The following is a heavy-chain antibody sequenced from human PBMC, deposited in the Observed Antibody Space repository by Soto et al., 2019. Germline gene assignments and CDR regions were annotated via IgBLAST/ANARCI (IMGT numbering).Heavy chain of an antibody. CDR3: ATRTRYCSSTSCDDY. CDR2: IYYSGST. V-gene: IGHV4-59*01. Sequence: SETLSLTCTVSGGSISSYYWSWIRQPPGKGLEWIGYIYYSGSTNYNPSLKSRVTISVDTSKNQFSLKLSSVTAADTAVYYCATRTRYCSSTSCDDYWGQGTLVTVSS. J-gene: IGHJ4*02. D-gene: IGHD2-2*01. CDR1: GGSISSYY.